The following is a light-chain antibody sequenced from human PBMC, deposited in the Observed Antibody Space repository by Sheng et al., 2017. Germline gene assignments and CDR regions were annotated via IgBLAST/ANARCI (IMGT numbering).Light chain of an antibody. CDR1: QSVSSN. CDR3: QQRSSWPMA. Sequence: EVVMTQSPATLSVSPGERATLSCRASQSVSSNLAWYQQKPGQAPRFLIYGASTRAPGVPARFSGSGSGTDFTLTISSLEPEDFAVYYCQQRSSWPMAFGGGTKVEIK. J-gene: IGKJ4*01. CDR2: GAS. V-gene: IGKV3-11*01.